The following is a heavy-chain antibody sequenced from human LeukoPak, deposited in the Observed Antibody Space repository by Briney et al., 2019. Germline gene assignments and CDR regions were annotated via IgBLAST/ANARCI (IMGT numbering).Heavy chain of an antibody. Sequence: SETLSLTCAVYGGSFSGYYWSWIRQPPGKGLEWIGEINHSGSTNYNPSLKSRVTISVDTSKNQFSLKLSSVTAADTAVYYCARGKAVPGHDYWGQGTLVTVSS. D-gene: IGHD1-14*01. CDR1: GGSFSGYY. CDR2: INHSGST. V-gene: IGHV4-34*01. J-gene: IGHJ4*02. CDR3: ARGKAVPGHDY.